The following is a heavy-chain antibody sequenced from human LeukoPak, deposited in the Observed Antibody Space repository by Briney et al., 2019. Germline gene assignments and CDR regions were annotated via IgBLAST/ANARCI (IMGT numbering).Heavy chain of an antibody. CDR3: ARDPHCSSTTCPFDY. CDR1: GGSIDITNY. D-gene: IGHD2-2*01. CDR2: IAHDGTT. V-gene: IGHV4-4*02. Sequence: SETLSLTCGVSGGSIDITNYWSWVRQAPGKGLDRIGAIAHDGTTNYNPSLRSRVAMSFDRANKQFSLSLTSVTAADAAVYYCARDPHCSSTTCPFDYWGQGTLVIVSS. J-gene: IGHJ4*02.